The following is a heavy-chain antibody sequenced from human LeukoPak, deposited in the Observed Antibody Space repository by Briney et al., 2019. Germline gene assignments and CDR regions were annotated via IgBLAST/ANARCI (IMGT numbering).Heavy chain of an antibody. CDR1: GFTVSSNY. J-gene: IGHJ3*02. D-gene: IGHD3-9*01. Sequence: PGGSLRLSCAASGFTVSSNYMSWVRQAPRQELEWVSVIYSGGSTDYADSVKGRFTISRDTSKNTLYLQMNSLRVEDTAVYYCARSSHYDILTGYSEEDAFDIWGQGTMVTVSS. CDR3: ARSSHYDILTGYSEEDAFDI. CDR2: IYSGGST. V-gene: IGHV3-53*01.